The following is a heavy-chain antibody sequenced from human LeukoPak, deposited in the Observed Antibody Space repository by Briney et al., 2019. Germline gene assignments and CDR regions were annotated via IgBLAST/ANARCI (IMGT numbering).Heavy chain of an antibody. V-gene: IGHV3-30*02. CDR2: IRYDGGNK. J-gene: IGHJ6*03. Sequence: GGSLRLSCAASGFTFSSYGMHWVRQAPGKGLEWVAFIRYDGGNKYYADSVKGRFTISRDNSKNTLYLQMNSLRAEDTAVYYCAKGGIAAAGTWGYYYYMDVWGRGTTVTVSS. D-gene: IGHD6-13*01. CDR3: AKGGIAAAGTWGYYYYMDV. CDR1: GFTFSSYG.